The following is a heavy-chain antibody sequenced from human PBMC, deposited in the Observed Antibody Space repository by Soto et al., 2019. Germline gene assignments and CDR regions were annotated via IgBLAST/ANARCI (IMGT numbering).Heavy chain of an antibody. Sequence: ASVKVSCKASGYTFTSYAMHWVRQAPGQRLEWMGWINAGNGNTKYSQKFQGRVTITRDTSASTAYMELSSLRSEDTAVYYCARNLYYYDSSGYTAHYYYYGMDVWGQGNTVTVSS. CDR3: ARNLYYYDSSGYTAHYYYYGMDV. CDR2: INAGNGNT. V-gene: IGHV1-3*01. J-gene: IGHJ6*02. CDR1: GYTFTSYA. D-gene: IGHD3-22*01.